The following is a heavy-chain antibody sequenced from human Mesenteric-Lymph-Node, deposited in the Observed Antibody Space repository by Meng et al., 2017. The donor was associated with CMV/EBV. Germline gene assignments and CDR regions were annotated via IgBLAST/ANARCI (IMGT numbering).Heavy chain of an antibody. CDR3: AKGVDTAIVTSDH. D-gene: IGHD5-18*01. CDR2: ISASGGNT. J-gene: IGHJ4*02. V-gene: IGHV3-23*01. Sequence: GGSLRLSCSASGFIFSSCAMTWVRQAPGKGLQWLAAISASGGNTYYADSVRGRFTISRDNSRNTLYLQMNSLKTEDTALYYCAKGVDTAIVTSDHWGQGTLVTVSS. CDR1: GFIFSSCA.